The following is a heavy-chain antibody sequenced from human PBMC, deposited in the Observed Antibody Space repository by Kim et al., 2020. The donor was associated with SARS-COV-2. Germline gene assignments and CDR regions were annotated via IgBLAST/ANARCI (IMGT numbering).Heavy chain of an antibody. CDR2: IYYSGST. CDR1: GGSISSSSYY. Sequence: SETLSLTCTVSGGSISSSSYYWGWIRQPPGKGLEWIGSIYYSGSTYYNPSLKSRVTISVDTSKNQFSLKLSSVTAADTAVYYCARGGGDGYNYDYWGQGTLVTVSS. J-gene: IGHJ4*02. V-gene: IGHV4-39*07. D-gene: IGHD5-12*01. CDR3: ARGGGDGYNYDY.